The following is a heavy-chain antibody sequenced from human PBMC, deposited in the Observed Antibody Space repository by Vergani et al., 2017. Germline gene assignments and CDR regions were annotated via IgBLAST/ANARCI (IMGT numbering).Heavy chain of an antibody. J-gene: IGHJ5*02. CDR2: IDYSGST. D-gene: IGHD2-2*01. CDR3: ARGSLRWQYQLPSSYNWFDP. V-gene: IGHV4-59*01. Sequence: QVQLQESGPGLVKPSETLSLTCTVSGGSISSYYWSWIRQPPGKGLEWIGYIDYSGSTNYNPSLKSRVTISVDTSKNQFLLKLSPVTAADTAVYYCARGSLRWQYQLPSSYNWFDPWGQGTLVTVSS. CDR1: GGSISSYY.